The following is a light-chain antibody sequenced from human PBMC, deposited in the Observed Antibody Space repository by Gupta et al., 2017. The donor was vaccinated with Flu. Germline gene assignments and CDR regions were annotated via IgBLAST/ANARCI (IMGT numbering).Light chain of an antibody. J-gene: IGKJ2*01. CDR2: AAS. CDR3: QQSHITPHT. Sequence: DIQMTQSPSSLSAFVGDRVIITCRASQSIGTYVNWYQQKPGEAPKFLIYAASSWKSGVPPRFSGSGSGTDFTLTISRLQPEDYATYYCQQSHITPHTFGQGTKVEIK. V-gene: IGKV1-39*01. CDR1: QSIGTY.